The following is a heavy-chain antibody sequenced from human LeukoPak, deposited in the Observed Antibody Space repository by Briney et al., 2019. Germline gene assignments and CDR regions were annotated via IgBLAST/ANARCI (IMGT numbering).Heavy chain of an antibody. J-gene: IGHJ6*02. D-gene: IGHD1-26*01. CDR2: MNKDGNRT. CDR3: ARDFTVGVYRYYYGMDV. Sequence: GGSLRLSCAASGFTLSDYLMHWVRQVPGKGPVWVSHMNKDGNRTNYAESAKGRFTISRDDAKNTLYLQMNSLRAEDTAVYYCARDFTVGVYRYYYGMDVWGQGTTVTVSS. CDR1: GFTLSDYL. V-gene: IGHV3-74*01.